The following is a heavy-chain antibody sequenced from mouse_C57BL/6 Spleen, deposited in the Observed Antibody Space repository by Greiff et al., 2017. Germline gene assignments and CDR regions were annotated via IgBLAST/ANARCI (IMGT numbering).Heavy chain of an antibody. CDR3: AVFTGGDY. CDR2: INPNNGGT. Sequence: VQLQQSGPELVKPGASVKISCKASGYTFTDYYMNWVKQSHGKSLEWIGDINPNNGGTCYNQKFKGKATLTVDKSSSTAYMELRSLTSEDSAVYYCAVFTGGDYWGQGATLTVSS. J-gene: IGHJ2*01. V-gene: IGHV1-26*01. CDR1: GYTFTDYY. D-gene: IGHD1-1*02.